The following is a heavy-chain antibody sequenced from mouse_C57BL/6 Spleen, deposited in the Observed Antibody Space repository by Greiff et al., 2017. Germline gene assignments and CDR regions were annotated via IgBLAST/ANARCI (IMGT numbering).Heavy chain of an antibody. J-gene: IGHJ4*01. V-gene: IGHV1-26*01. CDR1: GYTFTDYY. Sequence: EVQLQQSGPELVKPGASVKISCKASGYTFTDYYMNWVKQSHGKSLEWIGDINPNNGGTSYNQKFKGKATLTVDKASSTAYMELRSLTSEDSAIYYCARREDYYGYESYAMDYWGQGTSVTVSS. D-gene: IGHD2-2*01. CDR3: ARREDYYGYESYAMDY. CDR2: INPNNGGT.